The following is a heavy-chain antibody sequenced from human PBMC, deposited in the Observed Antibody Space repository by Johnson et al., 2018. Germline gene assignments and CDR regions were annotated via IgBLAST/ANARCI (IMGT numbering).Heavy chain of an antibody. CDR2: MNPNSINT. J-gene: IGHJ3*02. V-gene: IGHV1-8*01. CDR1: GYTFTSYD. CDR3: ARRRSRTRGFDI. Sequence: QVQLVQSGAEVEKXGASVRVSCKASGYTFTSYDINWVRQATGQGLEWMGWMNPNSINTAYAQKFPGRVTMTRNISISTAYTELSSLGSEDTAVYYCARRRSRTRGFDIWGQGTMVTVSS. D-gene: IGHD1-14*01.